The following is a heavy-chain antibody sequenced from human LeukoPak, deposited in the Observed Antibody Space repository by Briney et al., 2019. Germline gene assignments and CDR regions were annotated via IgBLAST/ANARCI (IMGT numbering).Heavy chain of an antibody. CDR1: GFTFDEDA. J-gene: IGHJ4*02. D-gene: IGHD3-10*01. V-gene: IGHV3-9*01. Sequence: GRSLRLSCAASGFTFDEDAMNWVRQPPGKGLEWVSGISGNSGKIGYADSVKGRFTISRDNAKNSLYLQMNSLRAEDTALYYCAKASGSYASGSLMHWGQGTLVTVSS. CDR3: AKASGSYASGSLMH. CDR2: ISGNSGKI.